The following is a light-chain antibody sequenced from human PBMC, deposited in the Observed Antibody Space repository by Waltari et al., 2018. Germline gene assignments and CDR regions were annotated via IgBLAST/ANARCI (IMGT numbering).Light chain of an antibody. CDR1: QSVSNY. CDR2: DAS. Sequence: EVVLTQSLATLSLSPGERATLSCRASQSVSNYLAWYQQKPGQAPRLLIYDASNRATGIPARFSGSGSGTDFTLTISSLEPEDFAVYYCQQRKFWPPITIGQGTRLESK. CDR3: QQRKFWPPIT. V-gene: IGKV3-11*01. J-gene: IGKJ5*01.